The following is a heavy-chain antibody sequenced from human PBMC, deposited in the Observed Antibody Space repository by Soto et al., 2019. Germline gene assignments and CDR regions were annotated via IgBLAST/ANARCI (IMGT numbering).Heavy chain of an antibody. V-gene: IGHV3-48*03. J-gene: IGHJ4*02. D-gene: IGHD3-22*01. CDR2: ISKSGSTK. CDR3: VRDRFDSSGYCPFDY. Sequence: LXLSCAAAWFPFIRYEMHWVLHAPGKGLEWISFISKSGSTKYYADSVTGRFTISRDDARNSLFLQMNSLRAEDLAVYFCVRDRFDSSGYCPFDYWGPGTLVTVSS. CDR1: WFPFIRYE.